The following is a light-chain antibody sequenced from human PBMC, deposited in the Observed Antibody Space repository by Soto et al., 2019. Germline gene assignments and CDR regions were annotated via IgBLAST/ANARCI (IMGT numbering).Light chain of an antibody. CDR1: QSVSSSY. V-gene: IGKV3-20*01. CDR3: QQYGSSSWT. CDR2: GAS. Sequence: EIVLTQSPGTLSLSPGERATLSCRASQSVSSSYFAWYQQRFGQAPRLLIYGASSRATGIPDRFSGSGSGTDVTLTISRLEPEDCAVDYCQQYGSSSWTFGQGTKVEIK. J-gene: IGKJ1*01.